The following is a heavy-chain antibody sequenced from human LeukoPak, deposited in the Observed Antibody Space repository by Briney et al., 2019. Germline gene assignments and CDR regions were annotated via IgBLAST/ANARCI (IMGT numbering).Heavy chain of an antibody. CDR2: ISYDGGDP. V-gene: IGHV3-74*01. Sequence: GGSLRLSCAASGFTFSSYWMHWVRQAPGKGLVWVSRISYDGGDPSYADSVKGRFTISRDNAKNTLHLQMNSLTAEDTAVYYCARGYSSRLYNWLDPWGQGTLVTVSS. CDR3: ARGYSSRLYNWLDP. D-gene: IGHD6-13*01. CDR1: GFTFSSYW. J-gene: IGHJ5*02.